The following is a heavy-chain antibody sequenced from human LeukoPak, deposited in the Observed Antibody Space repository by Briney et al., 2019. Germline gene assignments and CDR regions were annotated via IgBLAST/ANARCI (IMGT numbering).Heavy chain of an antibody. CDR1: GGTFSSYA. CDR3: ARDRFGVLRYFDWLLILDY. J-gene: IGHJ4*02. D-gene: IGHD3-9*01. Sequence: ASVKVSCKASGGTFSSYAISWVRQAPGQGLEWMGGIIPIFGTANYAQKFQGRVTITADESTSTAYMELRSLRSDDTAVYYCARDRFGVLRYFDWLLILDYWGQGTLVTVSS. V-gene: IGHV1-69*01. CDR2: IIPIFGTA.